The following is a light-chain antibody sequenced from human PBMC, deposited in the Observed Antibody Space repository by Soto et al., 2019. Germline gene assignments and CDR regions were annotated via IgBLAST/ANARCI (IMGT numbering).Light chain of an antibody. CDR2: GNS. V-gene: IGLV1-40*01. CDR3: TSYSSSSPVL. CDR1: SSNIGANYD. J-gene: IGLJ2*01. Sequence: QAVVTQPPSVSGAPGQRVTISCTGSSSNIGANYDVHWYQQRPGTAPKLLIFGNSNRPSGVPDRFSGSKSGTSASLAITGLQAEDEGDYYCTSYSSSSPVLFGGGTKLTVL.